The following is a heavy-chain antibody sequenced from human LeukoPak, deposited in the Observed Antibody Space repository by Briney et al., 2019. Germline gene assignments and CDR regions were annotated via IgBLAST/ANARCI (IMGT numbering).Heavy chain of an antibody. J-gene: IGHJ4*02. CDR1: GYSFTSYW. Sequence: GESLKISCKGSGYSFTSYWIGWVRQMPGKGLEWMGIIYPGDSDTRYSPSFQGQITISADKSIGTAYLQWSSLKASDTAMYYCASYYYDSSGYPYYFDYWGQGTLVTVSS. CDR2: IYPGDSDT. V-gene: IGHV5-51*01. CDR3: ASYYYDSSGYPYYFDY. D-gene: IGHD3-22*01.